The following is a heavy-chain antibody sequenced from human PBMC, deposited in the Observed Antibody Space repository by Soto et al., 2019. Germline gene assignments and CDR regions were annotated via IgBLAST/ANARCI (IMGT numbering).Heavy chain of an antibody. CDR2: INARNDCT. Sequence: QVQLVQSGPEMKKPGASVKVSCKTSGYTFTEFYIHWMRQVPGRGLEWMGLINARNDCTKCAEKFKAALPQASVPSSSTSYMELTSPAFDLTVLYYFAIRLGGGGDYFYGMDVWCQGTAVTVSS. V-gene: IGHV1-2*02. J-gene: IGHJ6*02. CDR3: AIRLGGGGDYFYGMDV. D-gene: IGHD3-16*01. CDR1: GYTFTEFY.